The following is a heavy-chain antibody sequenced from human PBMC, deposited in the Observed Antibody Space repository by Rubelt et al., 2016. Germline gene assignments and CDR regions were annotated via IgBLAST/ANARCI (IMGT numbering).Heavy chain of an antibody. CDR3: AHSRIAANFDY. CDR2: IYLDDDK. Sequence: ITLKESGPTLVKPTQTLTLTCPFSGFSLSTSGVGVGWIRQPPGKALAWIAIIYLDDDKRYSPSLKSRLTITQDTSKNQVVLTMTNMDPVDTATYYCAHSRIAANFDYWGQGTLVTVSS. J-gene: IGHJ4*02. CDR1: GFSLSTSGVG. D-gene: IGHD6-13*01. V-gene: IGHV2-5*02.